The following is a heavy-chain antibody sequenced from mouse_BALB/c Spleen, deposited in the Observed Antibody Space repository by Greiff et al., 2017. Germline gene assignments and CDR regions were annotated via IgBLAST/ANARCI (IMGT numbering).Heavy chain of an antibody. V-gene: IGHV2-9*02. CDR1: GFSLTSYG. J-gene: IGHJ4*01. CDR2: IWAGGST. CDR3: ARDHYYGRSYHYAMDY. Sequence: VQLVESGPGLVAPSQSLSITCTVSGFSLTSYGVHWVRQPPGKGLEWLGVIWAGGSTNYNSALMSRLSISNDNSKSQGFLKMNSLQTDDTAMYYGARDHYYGRSYHYAMDYWGQGTSVTVSS. D-gene: IGHD1-1*01.